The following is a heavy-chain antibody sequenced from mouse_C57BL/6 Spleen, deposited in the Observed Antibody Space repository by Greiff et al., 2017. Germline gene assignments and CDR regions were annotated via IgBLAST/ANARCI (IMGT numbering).Heavy chain of an antibody. J-gene: IGHJ2*01. D-gene: IGHD6-1*01. V-gene: IGHV5-16*01. Sequence: EVMLVESEGGLVQPGSSMKLSCTASGFTFSDYYMAWVRQVPEKGLEWVANINYDGSSTYYLDTLKSRYIISRDNATNTLYLQMSSLKSEDTATDYCASAPLPGHFDYWGQGTTLTVSS. CDR2: INYDGSST. CDR1: GFTFSDYY. CDR3: ASAPLPGHFDY.